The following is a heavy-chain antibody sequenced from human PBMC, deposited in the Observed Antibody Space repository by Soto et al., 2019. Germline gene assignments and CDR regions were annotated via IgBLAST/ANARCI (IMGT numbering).Heavy chain of an antibody. J-gene: IGHJ4*02. CDR1: GFTFSSHA. CDR2: ISGSGGST. D-gene: IGHD6-6*01. Sequence: EVQLLESGGGLVQPGGSLRLSCAASGFTFSSHAMSWVRQAPGKGLEWVSAISGSGGSTYYADSVKGRFTISRDNSRNTLYLQMNSLRAEDTAVYYCAKAGAGSSSVYFDYWGQGTLVTVSS. CDR3: AKAGAGSSSVYFDY. V-gene: IGHV3-23*01.